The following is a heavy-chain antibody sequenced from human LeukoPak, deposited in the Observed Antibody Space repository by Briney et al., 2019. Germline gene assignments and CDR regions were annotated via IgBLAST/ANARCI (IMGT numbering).Heavy chain of an antibody. CDR1: GFTFSSYA. D-gene: IGHD3-10*01. V-gene: IGHV3-30-3*01. Sequence: GGSLRLSCAASGFTFSSYAMHWVRQAPGKGLEWVAVISYDGSNKYYADSVEGRFTISRDNSKNTLYLQMNSLRAEDAAVYYCARENYYGSGSPWGGQGTLVTVSS. CDR3: ARENYYGSGSPW. J-gene: IGHJ4*02. CDR2: ISYDGSNK.